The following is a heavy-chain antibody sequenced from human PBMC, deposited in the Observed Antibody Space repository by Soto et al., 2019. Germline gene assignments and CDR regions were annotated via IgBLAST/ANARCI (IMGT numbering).Heavy chain of an antibody. V-gene: IGHV3-23*01. CDR1: GFIFSSYV. J-gene: IGHJ4*02. D-gene: IGHD5-12*01. CDR3: AKVSGYDWATDY. Sequence: GRSLRLSCAASGFIFSSYVMSWVRQAPGKGLEWVSTISGSGGSTYYADSAKGRFTISRDNSKNTVYLQMNSLRAEDTAIYYCAKVSGYDWATDYWGQGTLVTVSS. CDR2: ISGSGGST.